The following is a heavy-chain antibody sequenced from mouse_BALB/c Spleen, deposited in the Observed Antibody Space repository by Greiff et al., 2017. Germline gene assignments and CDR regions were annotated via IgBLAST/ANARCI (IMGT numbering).Heavy chain of an antibody. CDR2: IRLKSNNYAT. D-gene: IGHD2-4*01. CDR1: GFTFSNYW. Sequence: EVKVVESGGGLVQPGGSMKLSCVASGFTFSNYWMNWVRQSPEKGLEWVAEIRLKSNNYATHYAESVKGRFTISRDDSKSSVYLQMNNLRAEDTGIYYCTRDDYEDFDVWGAGTTVTVSS. V-gene: IGHV6-6*02. CDR3: TRDDYEDFDV. J-gene: IGHJ1*01.